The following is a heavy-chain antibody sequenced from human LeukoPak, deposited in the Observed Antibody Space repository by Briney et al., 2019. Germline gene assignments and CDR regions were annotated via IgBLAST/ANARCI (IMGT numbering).Heavy chain of an antibody. CDR1: GVSTSTFY. D-gene: IGHD3-10*01. V-gene: IGHV4-4*07. CDR3: ARDLTARGGRDNRFDP. Sequence: SETLSLTCTVSGVSTSTFYWSWFRQPAGKRLEWIGRVYKDGRTDYNPSLKSRVTMSVDPSRNQLSLSVTSLAAADTAVYFCARDLTARGGRDNRFDPWGQGTLVTVSS. CDR2: VYKDGRT. J-gene: IGHJ5*02.